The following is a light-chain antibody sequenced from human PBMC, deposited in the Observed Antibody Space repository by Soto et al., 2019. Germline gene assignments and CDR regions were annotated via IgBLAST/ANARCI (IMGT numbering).Light chain of an antibody. Sequence: EIVMTQSPATLSVSPGERATLSCRASQSVSGNLAWYQQKPGQAPRLLIYGASTRATGIPARFSGSGSGTEFTLTISSLQSEDFAVYYCQQYGSSLLTFGGGTKVEIK. CDR1: QSVSGN. J-gene: IGKJ4*01. V-gene: IGKV3D-15*02. CDR3: QQYGSSLLT. CDR2: GAS.